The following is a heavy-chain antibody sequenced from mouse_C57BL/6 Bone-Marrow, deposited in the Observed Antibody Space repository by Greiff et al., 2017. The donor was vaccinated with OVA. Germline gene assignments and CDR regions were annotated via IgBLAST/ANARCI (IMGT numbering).Heavy chain of an antibody. V-gene: IGHV1-80*01. J-gene: IGHJ3*01. CDR1: GYAFSSYW. D-gene: IGHD2-4*01. CDR2: IYPGDGDT. CDR3: ARSGYYDYVFAY. Sequence: VQLQQSGAELVKPGASVKISCKASGYAFSSYWMNWVKQRPGKGLEWIGQIYPGDGDTNYNGKFKGKATLTADKSSSTAYMQLSSLTSEDSAVYFCARSGYYDYVFAYWGQGTLVTVSA.